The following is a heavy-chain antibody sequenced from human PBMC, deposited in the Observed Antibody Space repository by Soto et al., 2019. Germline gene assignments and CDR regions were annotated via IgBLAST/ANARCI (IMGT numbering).Heavy chain of an antibody. CDR3: ARDRYYDFWSGYYKDPYYYGMDV. V-gene: IGHV3-53*01. CDR2: IYSGGST. Sequence: QSGGSLRLSCAASGFTVSSNYMSWVRQAPGKGLEWVSVIYSGGSTYYADSVKGRFTISRDNSKNTLYLQMNSLRAEDTAVYYCARDRYYDFWSGYYKDPYYYGMDVWGQGTTVTVSS. CDR1: GFTVSSNY. D-gene: IGHD3-3*01. J-gene: IGHJ6*02.